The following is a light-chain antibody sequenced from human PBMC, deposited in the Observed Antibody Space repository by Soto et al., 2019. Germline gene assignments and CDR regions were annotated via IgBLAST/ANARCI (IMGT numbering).Light chain of an antibody. CDR2: GAS. CDR1: QSVSTN. Sequence: EIVLTQSPATLSLSPVERATLXCRASQSVSTNLAWYQQKAGQAPRLLIYGASTRATGIPARFSGSGSGTEFTLTISSLQSEDFAVYYCQQYNNWPRTFGQGTKVDIK. J-gene: IGKJ1*01. V-gene: IGKV3-15*01. CDR3: QQYNNWPRT.